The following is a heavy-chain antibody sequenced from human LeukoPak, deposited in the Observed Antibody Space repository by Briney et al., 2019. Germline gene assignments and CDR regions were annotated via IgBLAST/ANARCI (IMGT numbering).Heavy chain of an antibody. CDR1: GFTFSSYG. CDR3: AKDTSSGSSGYYYFDY. D-gene: IGHD3-22*01. CDR2: IWYDGSNK. Sequence: GGSLRLSCVASGFTFSSYGMHWVRQAPGKGLEWVAVIWYDGSNKYYADSVKGRFTISRDDAKNSLYLQMNSLRAEDTALYYCAKDTSSGSSGYYYFDYWGQGTLVTVSS. J-gene: IGHJ4*02. V-gene: IGHV3-33*03.